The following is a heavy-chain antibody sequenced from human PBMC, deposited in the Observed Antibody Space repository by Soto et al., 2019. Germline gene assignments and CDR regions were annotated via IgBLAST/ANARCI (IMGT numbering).Heavy chain of an antibody. CDR2: IIPIFVTS. D-gene: IGHD6-13*01. V-gene: IGHV1-69*13. J-gene: IGHJ3*02. Sequence: SVKVSCKASGGSFSSSGISWVRQARGQGLEWVGGIIPIFVTSHYAQKFQGRVTITADESTNTAYMELSSLTSEDTAVYYCARGGVIAVAGSLFDAFDIWGQGTMVTVSS. CDR1: GGSFSSSG. CDR3: ARGGVIAVAGSLFDAFDI.